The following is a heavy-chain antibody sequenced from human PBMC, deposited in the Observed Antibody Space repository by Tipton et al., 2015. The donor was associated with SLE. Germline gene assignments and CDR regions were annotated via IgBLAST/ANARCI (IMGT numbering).Heavy chain of an antibody. CDR3: ARHDTNYGRNWFDP. Sequence: TLSLTCTASGGSISGSNYYWDWIRQPPGKGPEGIGRITNNGNTYYIPSLPSRVTMSVDTSKNHFSLKLSSGTAADTAVYYCARHDTNYGRNWFDPWGQGTLVTVSS. J-gene: IGHJ5*02. D-gene: IGHD2-8*01. V-gene: IGHV4-39*01. CDR1: GGSISGSNYY. CDR2: ITNNGNT.